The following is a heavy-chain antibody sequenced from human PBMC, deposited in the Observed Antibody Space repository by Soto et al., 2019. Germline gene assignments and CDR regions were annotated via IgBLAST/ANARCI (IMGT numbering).Heavy chain of an antibody. CDR1: GFSFSGYN. V-gene: IGHV3-21*06. Sequence: GGSLRLSCAASGFSFSGYNMNWVRQAPGKGLEWVSSISGDSNYIYYADSVQGRFTISRDNAKNSVYLQMNSLRAEDTAVYYCARVVYFHTSAYGLWGQGTMGTV. D-gene: IGHD3-3*01. CDR3: ARVVYFHTSAYGL. CDR2: ISGDSNYI. J-gene: IGHJ3*01.